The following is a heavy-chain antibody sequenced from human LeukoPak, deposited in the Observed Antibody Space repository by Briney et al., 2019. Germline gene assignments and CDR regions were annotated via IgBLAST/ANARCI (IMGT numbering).Heavy chain of an antibody. CDR1: GFTFSSYS. CDR3: ARDQDSYGQDYYDSSGYYR. V-gene: IGHV3-21*01. Sequence: GGSLRLSCAASGFTFSSYSMNWVRQAPGKGLEWVSSISSSSSYIYYADSVKGRFTISRDDAKNSLYLQMNSLRAEDTAVYYCARDQDSYGQDYYDSSGYYRWGQGTLVTVSS. J-gene: IGHJ4*02. D-gene: IGHD3-22*01. CDR2: ISSSSSYI.